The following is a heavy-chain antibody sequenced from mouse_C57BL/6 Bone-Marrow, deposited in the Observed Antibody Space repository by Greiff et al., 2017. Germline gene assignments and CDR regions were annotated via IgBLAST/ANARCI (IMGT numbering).Heavy chain of an antibody. J-gene: IGHJ3*01. V-gene: IGHV1-15*01. CDR3: TKGGFAY. CDR2: IDPETGGT. CDR1: GYTFTDYE. Sequence: VPLQQSGAELVRPGASVTLSCKASGYTFTDYEMHWVKQTPVHGLEWIGAIDPETGGTAYNQKFKGKAILTADKSSSTAYMELRSLTSEDSAVYYCTKGGFAYWGQGTLVTVSA.